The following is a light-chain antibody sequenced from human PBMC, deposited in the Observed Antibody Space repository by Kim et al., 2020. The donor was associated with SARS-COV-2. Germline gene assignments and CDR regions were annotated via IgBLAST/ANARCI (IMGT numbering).Light chain of an antibody. V-gene: IGKV6-21*01. CDR2: YAS. CDR1: QSSGSS. Sequence: VTPKEKVIITCRASQSSGSSLHWYQQKPDQSPKLVIKYASESFSGVPSRFSGSGSGTHFTLTINSLEAEDAATYYCHQSSSLPWTFGQGTKVDIK. CDR3: HQSSSLPWT. J-gene: IGKJ1*01.